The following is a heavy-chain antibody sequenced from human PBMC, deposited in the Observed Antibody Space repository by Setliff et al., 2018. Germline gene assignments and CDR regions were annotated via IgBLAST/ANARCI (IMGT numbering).Heavy chain of an antibody. Sequence: HPGGSLRLSCAASGLTLINNGFHWVRQAPGKGLEWVAIIWHDGTNKYYADSVKGRFDISRDSSKNTVYLQMNSRTAEDTAMYYCAALSKDLNYWGQGTLVTVSS. CDR1: GLTLINNG. J-gene: IGHJ4*02. CDR3: AALSKDLNY. CDR2: IWHDGTNK. D-gene: IGHD3-3*01. V-gene: IGHV3-33*01.